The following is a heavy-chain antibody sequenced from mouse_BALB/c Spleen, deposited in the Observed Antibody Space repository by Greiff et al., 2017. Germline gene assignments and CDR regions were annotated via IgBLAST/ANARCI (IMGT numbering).Heavy chain of an antibody. CDR2: INPSNGGT. CDR1: GYTFTSYY. J-gene: IGHJ2*01. D-gene: IGHD1-1*01. Sequence: QVQLKQSGAELVKPGASVKLSCKASGYTFTSYYMYWVKQRPGQGLEWIGEINPSNGGTNFNEKFKSKATLTVDKSSSTAYMQLSSLTSEDSAVYYCTRRGITPFDYWGQGTTLTVSS. V-gene: IGHV1S81*02. CDR3: TRRGITPFDY.